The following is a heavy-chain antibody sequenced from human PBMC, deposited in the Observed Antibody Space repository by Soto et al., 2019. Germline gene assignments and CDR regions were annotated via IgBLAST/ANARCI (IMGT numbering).Heavy chain of an antibody. J-gene: IGHJ4*02. V-gene: IGHV1-18*01. CDR1: GYTFRNYG. CDR3: ARDRQWEPLLY. D-gene: IGHD1-26*01. Sequence: QVQLVQSGSEVKKPGASVRVTCKASGYTFRNYGISWVREAPGQGLEWMGWVSAYNRNSNYAQKFEDRVIMTADTATCTAYLELRGLRSDHTAIYYCARDRQWEPLLYWGQGTLLTVSS. CDR2: VSAYNRNS.